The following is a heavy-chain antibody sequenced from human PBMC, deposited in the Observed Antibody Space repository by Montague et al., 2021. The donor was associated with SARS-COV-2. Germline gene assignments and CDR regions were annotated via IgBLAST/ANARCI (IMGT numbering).Heavy chain of an antibody. CDR1: GGSISSGDYY. J-gene: IGHJ5*02. Sequence: TLSLTCTVSGGSISSGDYYWSWIRQPPGKGLEWIGYIDYSGSTYYNPSLKSRVTISVDTSKNQFSLKLSSVTAADTAVYYCARFPYYYDNWFDPWGQGTLVTVSS. CDR3: ARFPYYYDNWFDP. D-gene: IGHD3-22*01. V-gene: IGHV4-30-4*08. CDR2: IDYSGST.